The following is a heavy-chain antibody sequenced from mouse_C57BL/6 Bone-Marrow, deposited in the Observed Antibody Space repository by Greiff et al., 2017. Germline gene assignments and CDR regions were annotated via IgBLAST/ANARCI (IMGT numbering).Heavy chain of an antibody. Sequence: QVQLQQPGTELVKPGASVKLSCKASGYTFTSYWMHWVKQRPGQGLAWIGNINPSNGGTNYNEKFKSKATLTVYTSSSTAYMQLSSLTSEDTAVYYCTTPYYYGSSFPFDYWGQGTTLTVAS. CDR2: INPSNGGT. J-gene: IGHJ2*01. CDR3: TTPYYYGSSFPFDY. D-gene: IGHD1-1*01. CDR1: GYTFTSYW. V-gene: IGHV1-53*01.